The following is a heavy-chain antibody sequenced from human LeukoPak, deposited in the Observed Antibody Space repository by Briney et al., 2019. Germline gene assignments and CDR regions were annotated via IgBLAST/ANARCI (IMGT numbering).Heavy chain of an antibody. D-gene: IGHD5-18*01. V-gene: IGHV4-59*01. CDR3: ARSGYRYGADALDI. CDR2: MYYSGST. CDR1: GFIFSSYS. Sequence: PGGSLRLSCVGSGFIFSSYSMNWVRQAPGKGLEWIGYMYYSGSTNYNPSLKSRVTISVDTSKTQFSLKLSSVTAADTAVYYCARSGYRYGADALDIWGQGTMVTVSS. J-gene: IGHJ3*02.